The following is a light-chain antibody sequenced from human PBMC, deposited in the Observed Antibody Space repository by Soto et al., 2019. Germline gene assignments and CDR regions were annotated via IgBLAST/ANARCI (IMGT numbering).Light chain of an antibody. J-gene: IGLJ1*01. CDR3: TSYAGSSAPYV. CDR2: DVS. V-gene: IGLV2-14*03. Sequence: QSVLTQPASVSGSPGQSITISCTGTSSDVGAYNYVSWYQLHPGKAPKLMIYDVSNRPSGISNRFSGSKSGNTASLTISGLQAEDEADYCCTSYAGSSAPYVFGTGTQLTVL. CDR1: SSDVGAYNY.